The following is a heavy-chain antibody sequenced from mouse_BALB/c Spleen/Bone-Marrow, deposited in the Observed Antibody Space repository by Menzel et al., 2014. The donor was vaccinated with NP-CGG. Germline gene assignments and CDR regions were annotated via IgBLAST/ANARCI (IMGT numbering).Heavy chain of an antibody. CDR2: ISYDGSN. J-gene: IGHJ2*01. Sequence: EVKLMESGPGLVKPSQSLSLTCSVTGYSITSGYYWNWIRQFPGNKLEWMGYISYDGSNNYNPSLKNRISITRGTSKNQFFLKLNSVTTEDTATYYCARDRYFDYWGQGTTLTVSS. CDR1: GYSITSGYY. V-gene: IGHV3-6*02. CDR3: ARDRYFDY.